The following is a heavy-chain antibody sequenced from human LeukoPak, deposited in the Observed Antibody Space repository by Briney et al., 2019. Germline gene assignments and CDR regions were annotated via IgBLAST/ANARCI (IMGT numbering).Heavy chain of an antibody. V-gene: IGHV3-53*01. CDR2: IYSGGST. Sequence: PGGSLRLSCAASGFTVSRNYMSWVRQAPGKGLEWVSVIYSGGSTYYADSVKGRFTISRDNSKNTLYLQMNSLRAEDTAVYYCARETYYYDSSGYGSAFVIWGQGTMVTVSS. J-gene: IGHJ3*02. D-gene: IGHD3-22*01. CDR3: ARETYYYDSSGYGSAFVI. CDR1: GFTVSRNY.